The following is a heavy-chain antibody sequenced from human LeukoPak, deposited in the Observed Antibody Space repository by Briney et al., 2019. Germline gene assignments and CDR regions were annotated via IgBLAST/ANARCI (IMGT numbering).Heavy chain of an antibody. CDR1: GGSISSSNW. D-gene: IGHD4-11*01. J-gene: IGHJ2*01. CDR2: IYHSGST. V-gene: IGHV4-4*02. Sequence: ASETLSLTCAVSGGSISSSNWWSWVRQPPGKGLEWIGEIYHSGSTNYNPSLKSRVTISVDKSKNQFSLNLGSVTAADTAVYYCARSYSNYVHWYFDLWGRGALVTVSS. CDR3: ARSYSNYVHWYFDL.